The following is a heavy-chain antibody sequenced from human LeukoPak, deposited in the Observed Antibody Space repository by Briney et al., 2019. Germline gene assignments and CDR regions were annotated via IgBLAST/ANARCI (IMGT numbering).Heavy chain of an antibody. CDR3: AKDSTTVTTGRGNFDH. V-gene: IGHV3-23*01. J-gene: IGHJ4*02. CDR2: ISSNGGTT. D-gene: IGHD4-17*01. Sequence: GSLKLSCAASGFTFSSYALDWVRQALGKGLEWVSIISSNGGTTYYADSVEGRFTISRDNSKNTLYLQMNSLRAEDTAIYYCAKDSTTVTTGRGNFDHWGQGTLVTVSS. CDR1: GFTFSSYA.